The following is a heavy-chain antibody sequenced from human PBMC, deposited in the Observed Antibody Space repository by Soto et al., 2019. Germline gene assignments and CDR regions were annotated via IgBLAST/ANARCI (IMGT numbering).Heavy chain of an antibody. CDR3: ARQTTGWFGMDV. CDR1: GYSFTDYW. D-gene: IGHD4-17*01. Sequence: GESLKISCKGAGYSFTDYWIGWVRQMPGKGLEWMGIIYPGDSGARYSPSFQGQVSISADKSVNTAYLQWGSLKASDTAMYYCARQTTGWFGMDVWGQGTTETVSS. V-gene: IGHV5-51*01. J-gene: IGHJ6*02. CDR2: IYPGDSGA.